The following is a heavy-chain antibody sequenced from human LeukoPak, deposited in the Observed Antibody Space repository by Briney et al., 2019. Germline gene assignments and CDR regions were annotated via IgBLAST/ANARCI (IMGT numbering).Heavy chain of an antibody. J-gene: IGHJ4*02. CDR1: GFTFSSYV. D-gene: IGHD3-22*01. Sequence: GGSLRLSCSASGFTFSSYVMYWVRQAPGKGLEYVSTITTDGGTTYYADSVKGRFTISRDNSKNTLYLQMSSLRTEDTAVYYCVKGHYYDSSAYFPYWGQGTLVTVSS. V-gene: IGHV3-64D*09. CDR2: ITTDGGTT. CDR3: VKGHYYDSSAYFPY.